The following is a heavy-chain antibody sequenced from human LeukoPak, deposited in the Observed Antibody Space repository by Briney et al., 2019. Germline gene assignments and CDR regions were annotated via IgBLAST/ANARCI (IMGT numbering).Heavy chain of an antibody. Sequence: MASETLSLTCTVSGGSISSGDYYWSWIRQPPGKGLEWIGYIYYSGSTNYNPSLKSRVTISVDTSKNQFSLKLSSVTAADTAVYYCARGLSGYDIDYWGQGTLVTVSS. CDR3: ARGLSGYDIDY. V-gene: IGHV4-61*08. D-gene: IGHD5-12*01. J-gene: IGHJ4*02. CDR1: GGSISSGDYY. CDR2: IYYSGST.